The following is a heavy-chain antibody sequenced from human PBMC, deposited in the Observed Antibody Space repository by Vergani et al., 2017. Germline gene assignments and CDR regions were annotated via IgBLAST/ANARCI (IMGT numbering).Heavy chain of an antibody. CDR1: GFTFSSYW. CDR3: VRDTYAYDSSGYYPSGGMDV. Sequence: EVQLVESGGGLVQPGGSLRLSCAASGFTFSSYWMHWVRQAPGKGLVWVSRIHSDGSSTTYADSVKGRFTISRDNAKNTLYLQMNSLRAEDTAVYYCVRDTYAYDSSGYYPSGGMDVWGQGTTVTVSS. J-gene: IGHJ6*02. D-gene: IGHD3-22*01. V-gene: IGHV3-74*01. CDR2: IHSDGSST.